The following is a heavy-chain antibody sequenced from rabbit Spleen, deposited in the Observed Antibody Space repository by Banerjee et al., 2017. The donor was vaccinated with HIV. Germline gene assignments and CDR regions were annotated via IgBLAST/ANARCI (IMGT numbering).Heavy chain of an antibody. V-gene: IGHV1S45*01. CDR2: IDTGSSGFT. CDR1: GVSFSGDSF. Sequence: QEQLEESGGDLVKPGASLTLTCIASGVSFSGDSFSGDSYMCWVRQAPGKGLEWIGCIDTGSSGFTYFASWAQGRFTISKTSSTTVTLQMTSLTVADTATYFCARDTGSSFSSYGMDLWGQGTLVTVS. D-gene: IGHD8-1*01. CDR3: ARDTGSSFSSYGMDL. J-gene: IGHJ6*01.